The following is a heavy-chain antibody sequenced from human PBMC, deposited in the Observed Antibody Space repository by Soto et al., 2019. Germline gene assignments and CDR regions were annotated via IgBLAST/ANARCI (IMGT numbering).Heavy chain of an antibody. V-gene: IGHV1-69*01. CDR1: GGTFSSYA. Sequence: QVQLVQSGAEVKKPGSSVKVSCKASGGTFSSYAISWVRQAPGQGLEWMGGLIPIFGSANYAKKFQAIVKITADESTSTAYMDLSSLISEDTAVYYCARDLKRYYDSSGYGYYYYGMDVWGQGTTVTVSS. CDR2: LIPIFGSA. D-gene: IGHD3-22*01. CDR3: ARDLKRYYDSSGYGYYYYGMDV. J-gene: IGHJ6*02.